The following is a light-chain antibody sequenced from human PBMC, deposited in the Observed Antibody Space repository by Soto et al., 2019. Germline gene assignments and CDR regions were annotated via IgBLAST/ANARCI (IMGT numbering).Light chain of an antibody. CDR1: QSISRW. J-gene: IGKJ1*01. CDR2: DPS. Sequence: DSHRTQSHSTLSTSLGDRGFITCRASQSISRWLAWYQQKPGKAPKLLIYDPSSLESGVPSRFSGSGSGTEFTLTISSLQTDDFATYYCQQYNSYSTFGQGTKVDIK. V-gene: IGKV1-5*01. CDR3: QQYNSYST.